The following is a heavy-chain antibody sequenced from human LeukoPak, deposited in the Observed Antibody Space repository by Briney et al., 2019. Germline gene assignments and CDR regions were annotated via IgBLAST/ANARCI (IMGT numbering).Heavy chain of an antibody. CDR2: IYYSGST. CDR3: ARQVVAVAGTGYFDY. CDR1: GASIRSSSYY. V-gene: IGHV4-39*01. Sequence: KTSETLSLTCTVSGASIRSSSYYWGWIRQPPGKGLEWIGSIYYSGSTYYNASLKSRGTISVDTSKNQFSLKLNSVTAADTAVYFCARQVVAVAGTGYFDYWGQGTLVTVSS. D-gene: IGHD6-19*01. J-gene: IGHJ4*02.